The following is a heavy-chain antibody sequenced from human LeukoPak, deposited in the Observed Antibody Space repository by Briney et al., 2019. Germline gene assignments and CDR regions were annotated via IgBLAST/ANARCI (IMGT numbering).Heavy chain of an antibody. CDR1: GDSISSYY. V-gene: IGHV4-59*01. Sequence: SETLSLTCTVSGDSISSYYWSWIRQPPGKGLEWIGNIYYSGSTNYNPSLKSRVTISVDTSKNQFSLKLSSVTAADTAVYYCTRGSIAYYYMDVWGKGTTVTISS. CDR2: IYYSGST. D-gene: IGHD3-22*01. CDR3: TRGSIAYYYMDV. J-gene: IGHJ6*03.